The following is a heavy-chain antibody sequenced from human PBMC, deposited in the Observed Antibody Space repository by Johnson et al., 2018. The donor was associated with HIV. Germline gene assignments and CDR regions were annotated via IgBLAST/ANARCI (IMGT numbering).Heavy chain of an antibody. Sequence: VQLVESGGGLVQPGGSLRLSCGASGFTFSDHWMQWVRQAPGKGLVWVSRINGDGSRTSYADSVKGRFPISRDNSKDTLSLQMNSLRDEGTAVYYCAKVRRPGGVRDVFDIWGQGTTVTVSS. V-gene: IGHV3-74*01. D-gene: IGHD2-8*02. J-gene: IGHJ3*02. CDR3: AKVRRPGGVRDVFDI. CDR2: INGDGSRT. CDR1: GFTFSDHW.